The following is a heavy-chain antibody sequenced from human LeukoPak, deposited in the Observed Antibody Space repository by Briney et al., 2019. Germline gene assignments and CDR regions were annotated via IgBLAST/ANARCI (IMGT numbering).Heavy chain of an antibody. Sequence: GGSLRLSCAASGFTFSNAWMSWVRQAPGKGLEWVGRIKSKTDGGTTDYAAPVKGRFTISRDDSKNTLYLQMNSLKTEDTAVYYCTTDSVGYYGSFNYWGQGTLVTVSS. V-gene: IGHV3-15*01. CDR3: TTDSVGYYGSFNY. D-gene: IGHD2/OR15-2a*01. CDR2: IKSKTDGGTT. J-gene: IGHJ4*02. CDR1: GFTFSNAW.